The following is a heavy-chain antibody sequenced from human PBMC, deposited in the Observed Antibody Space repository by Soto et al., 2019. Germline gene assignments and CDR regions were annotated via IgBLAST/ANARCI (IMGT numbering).Heavy chain of an antibody. CDR1: GYTFSSYG. CDR3: ARDLAWGSGRDVVSEDWLDP. Sequence: QVHLVQSGAEVKKPGASVKVSCKASGYTFSSYGITWVRQAPGQGLEWMGWINGDNGKKIYGQKLQGRVTMTTDTSASTAYMEVRSLRSDDTAVYYCARDLAWGSGRDVVSEDWLDPWGQGTLVTVSS. V-gene: IGHV1-18*01. D-gene: IGHD3-10*01. J-gene: IGHJ5*02. CDR2: INGDNGKK.